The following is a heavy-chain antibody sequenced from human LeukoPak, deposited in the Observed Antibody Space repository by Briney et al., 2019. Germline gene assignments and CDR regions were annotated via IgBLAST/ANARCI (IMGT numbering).Heavy chain of an antibody. Sequence: VGSLRLPCAASGFTFSTYWMHWVRQAPGKGLVWLSRISSDGSSTNYADSVKGRFTISRDNAKNTLYLQMNSLRAEDTAVYYCARDYGEGGYYFDYWGQGTLVTVSS. CDR2: ISSDGSST. V-gene: IGHV3-74*01. CDR1: GFTFSTYW. CDR3: ARDYGEGGYYFDY. J-gene: IGHJ4*02. D-gene: IGHD4-17*01.